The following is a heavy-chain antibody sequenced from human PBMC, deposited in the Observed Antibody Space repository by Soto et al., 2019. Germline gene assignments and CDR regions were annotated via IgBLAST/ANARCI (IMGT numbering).Heavy chain of an antibody. CDR2: IYYSGTT. J-gene: IGHJ4*02. Sequence: KASETLSLTCTVSGASINRYYWSWIRRPPGEGLEWIGYIYYSGTTNYNPSLRSRVTISLDTSKNQLSLNLRSVTAADTAVYYCARNVDTTRAYYFDYWGQGILVTVSS. CDR1: GASINRYY. D-gene: IGHD5-18*01. CDR3: ARNVDTTRAYYFDY. V-gene: IGHV4-59*01.